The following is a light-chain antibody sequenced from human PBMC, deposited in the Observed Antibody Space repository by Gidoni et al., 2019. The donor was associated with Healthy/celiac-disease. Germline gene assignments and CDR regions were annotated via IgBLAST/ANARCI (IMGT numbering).Light chain of an antibody. Sequence: EIVMKQPPATLSVSPGERATLSCRARQSVSSNLAWYQQKPGQAPRLLIYGASTRATGIPARFSGSGSGTEFTLTISSLPSEAFAVYYCHRYHNCPRMYTFGQGTKLEIK. CDR2: GAS. V-gene: IGKV3-15*01. J-gene: IGKJ2*01. CDR1: QSVSSN. CDR3: HRYHNCPRMYT.